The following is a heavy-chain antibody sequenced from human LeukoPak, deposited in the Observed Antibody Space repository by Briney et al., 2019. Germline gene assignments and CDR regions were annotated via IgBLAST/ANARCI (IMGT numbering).Heavy chain of an antibody. D-gene: IGHD1-7*01. CDR2: IYISGDK. Sequence: PSETLSLTCSVSGDSIRSSYWSWIRQAPGMGLECIGYIYISGDKIYNPSLKGRATLSLDTSNNQISLRLTSVTAADTAVYYCAKTARTFRSWGPRILVTVSS. CDR1: GDSIRSSY. V-gene: IGHV4-4*09. J-gene: IGHJ5*02. CDR3: AKTARTFRS.